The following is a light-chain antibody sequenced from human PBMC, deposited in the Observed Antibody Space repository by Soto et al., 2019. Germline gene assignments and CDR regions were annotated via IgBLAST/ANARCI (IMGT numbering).Light chain of an antibody. CDR3: LQHNSYPLYT. CDR2: AAS. CDR1: QGLRND. Sequence: DIQMTQSPSSLSASVGDRVTITCRASQGLRNDLGWYHQKPGQAPKRLIYAASSLQSGDPSRFSGSGSGAEFALTISSLQPEDFATYYCLQHNSYPLYTFGQGTKLEIK. J-gene: IGKJ2*01. V-gene: IGKV1-17*01.